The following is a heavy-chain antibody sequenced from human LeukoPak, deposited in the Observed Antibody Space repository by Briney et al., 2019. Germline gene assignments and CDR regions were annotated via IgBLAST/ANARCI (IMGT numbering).Heavy chain of an antibody. V-gene: IGHV1-46*01. Sequence: ASVKVSCKASGYTFTSYYMHWVRQAPGQGLEWMGIINPSGGSTSYAQKFQGRVTMTRDTFASTSYMELSSLRSEDTAVYYCARDQYNVIDSWGQGTLVTVSS. CDR1: GYTFTSYY. CDR3: ARDQYNVIDS. J-gene: IGHJ4*02. CDR2: INPSGGST. D-gene: IGHD1-14*01.